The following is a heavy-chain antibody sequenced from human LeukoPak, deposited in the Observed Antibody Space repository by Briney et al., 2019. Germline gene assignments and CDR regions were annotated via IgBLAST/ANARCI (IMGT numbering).Heavy chain of an antibody. J-gene: IGHJ3*02. CDR2: INSDGSVT. CDR1: GFTFSSYW. V-gene: IGHV3-74*01. Sequence: GGSLRLSCTASGFTFSSYWMHWVRQAPGKGLVWVSRINSDGSVTSYADSVKGRFTISRDNAKNTLYLQMNSLRAEETAVYYCARDGWELVLNDAFDIWGQGTVVTVSS. D-gene: IGHD1-26*01. CDR3: ARDGWELVLNDAFDI.